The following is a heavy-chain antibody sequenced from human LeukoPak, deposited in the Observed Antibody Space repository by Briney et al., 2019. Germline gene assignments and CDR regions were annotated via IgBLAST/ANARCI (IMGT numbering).Heavy chain of an antibody. D-gene: IGHD3-10*01. V-gene: IGHV3-21*01. J-gene: IGHJ5*02. Sequence: GGSLRLSCAASGFTFSSYSMNWVRQAPGKGLEWVSSISSSSSYIYYADSVKGRFTIARDNAKNSLYLQMNSLRADDTAVYYCARDPFKYYYGSGSFMSAVGNNWFDHWGQGTLVTVSS. CDR3: ARDPFKYYYGSGSFMSAVGNNWFDH. CDR2: ISSSSSYI. CDR1: GFTFSSYS.